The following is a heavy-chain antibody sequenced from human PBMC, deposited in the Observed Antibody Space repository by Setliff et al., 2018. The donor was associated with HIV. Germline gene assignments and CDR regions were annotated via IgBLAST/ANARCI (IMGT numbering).Heavy chain of an antibody. CDR3: ATGIDNFWSGYVN. V-gene: IGHV4-38-2*02. CDR1: GYSISSVSY. J-gene: IGHJ4*02. CDR2: IYHSGTT. D-gene: IGHD3-3*01. Sequence: SETLSLTCTVSGYSISSVSYWGWIRQPPGKGLEWIGSIYHSGTTNSNPSLKSRVTISGDTSKNLFSLKLTSVTPADTAVYYCATGIDNFWSGYVNWGQGTLVTVSS.